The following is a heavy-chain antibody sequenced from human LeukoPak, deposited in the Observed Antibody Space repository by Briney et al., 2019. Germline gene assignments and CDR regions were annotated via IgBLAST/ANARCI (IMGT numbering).Heavy chain of an antibody. Sequence: GGSLRLSCAASGFTFSSYAMHWVRQAPGKGLEWVAVISYDGSNKYYADSVKGRFTISRDNSKNTLYLQMNRLRAEDTAVYYCARDKGYCSSNRWYGVFDYWGQGTLVNVSS. CDR3: ARDKGYCSSNRWYGVFDY. CDR1: GFTFSSYA. CDR2: ISYDGSNK. D-gene: IGHD2-2*01. V-gene: IGHV3-30-3*01. J-gene: IGHJ4*02.